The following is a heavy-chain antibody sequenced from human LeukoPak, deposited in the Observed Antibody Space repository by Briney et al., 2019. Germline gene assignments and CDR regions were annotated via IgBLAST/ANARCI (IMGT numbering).Heavy chain of an antibody. Sequence: GGSLRLSCAASGFTFDDYAMHWVRQAPGKGLEWVSLISGAGGSTYYADSVKGRFTISRDNSKNSLYLQMSSLRPEDTALYYCAKGRVRGVTYLFDYWGQGTLVAVSS. CDR2: ISGAGGST. V-gene: IGHV3-43*02. J-gene: IGHJ4*02. CDR3: AKGRVRGVTYLFDY. CDR1: GFTFDDYA. D-gene: IGHD3-10*01.